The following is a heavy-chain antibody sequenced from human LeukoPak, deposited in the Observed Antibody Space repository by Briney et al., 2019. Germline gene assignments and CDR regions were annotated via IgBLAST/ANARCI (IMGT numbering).Heavy chain of an antibody. CDR3: ARSNYRICPQQSYYLVY. V-gene: IGHV1-8*01. J-gene: IGHJ4*02. CDR1: GYTFTSYD. Sequence: ASVKVYCKASGYTFTSYDINWVRQATGQGLEWMGWMNHNSGNTGYAQKFQGRVTMTRNTSISTAYMELSSLRSEDTAVYYCARSNYRICPQQSYYLVYWVGGRLVTVAS. CDR2: MNHNSGNT. D-gene: IGHD5-24*01.